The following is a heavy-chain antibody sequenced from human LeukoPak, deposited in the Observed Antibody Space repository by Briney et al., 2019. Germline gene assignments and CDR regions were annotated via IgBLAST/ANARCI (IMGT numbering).Heavy chain of an antibody. CDR1: GFTFSTYA. V-gene: IGHV3-23*01. D-gene: IGHD1-1*01. CDR3: AKGLNWNPSLTLNY. J-gene: IGHJ4*02. Sequence: PGGSLRLSCAASGFTFSTYAMSWVRQAPGKGLEWVSAISGSGGSTYYADSVKGRFTISRDNSKNTLYLQMNSLRAEDTAVYYCAKGLNWNPSLTLNYWGQGTLVTVSS. CDR2: ISGSGGST.